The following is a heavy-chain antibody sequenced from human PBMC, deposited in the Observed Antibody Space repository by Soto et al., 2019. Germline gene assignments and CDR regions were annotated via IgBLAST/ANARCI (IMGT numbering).Heavy chain of an antibody. D-gene: IGHD3-3*01. CDR3: ARSPLRFLEWLPNFDY. CDR1: GYTFTSYD. V-gene: IGHV1-8*01. CDR2: MNPNSGNT. Sequence: ASVKVSCKASGYTFTSYDINWVRQATGQGLEWMGWMNPNSGNTGYAQKFQGRVTMTRNTSISTAYMELSSLRSEDTAVYYCARSPLRFLEWLPNFDYWGQGTLVTVSS. J-gene: IGHJ4*02.